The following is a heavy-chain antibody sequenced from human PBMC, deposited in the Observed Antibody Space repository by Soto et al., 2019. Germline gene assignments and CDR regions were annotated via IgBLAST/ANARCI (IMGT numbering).Heavy chain of an antibody. J-gene: IGHJ6*02. CDR3: ASTGTWIQLWSRDYYYYYGMDV. V-gene: IGHV5-51*01. CDR1: GYSFSNYW. Sequence: XESLKISCQGCGYSFSNYWIAWVRQMPGKGLEWVGVIYPGDSDTRYSPSFRGQVTISADKSVSHVYLQWSSLKASDTAMYYCASTGTWIQLWSRDYYYYYGMDVWGQGTTVTVSS. D-gene: IGHD5-18*01. CDR2: IYPGDSDT.